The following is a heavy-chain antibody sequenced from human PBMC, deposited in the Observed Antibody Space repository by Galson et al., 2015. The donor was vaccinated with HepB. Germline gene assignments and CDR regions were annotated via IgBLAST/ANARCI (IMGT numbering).Heavy chain of an antibody. Sequence: SVKVSCKASGGTFSSYAISWVRQAPGQGLEWMGGIIPIFGTANYAQKFQGRVTITADESTSTAYMELSSLRSEDTAVYYCAREGYYYGSGSYYKGWFDPWGQGTLVTVSS. CDR1: GGTFSSYA. CDR2: IIPIFGTA. D-gene: IGHD3-10*01. J-gene: IGHJ5*02. V-gene: IGHV1-69*13. CDR3: AREGYYYGSGSYYKGWFDP.